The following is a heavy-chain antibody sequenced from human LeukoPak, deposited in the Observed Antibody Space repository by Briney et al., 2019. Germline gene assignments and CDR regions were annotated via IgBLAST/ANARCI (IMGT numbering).Heavy chain of an antibody. V-gene: IGHV3-72*01. Sequence: PGGSLRLSCAASGFTFSYHYMGWVRQAPGKGLEWIGRIRDKDTIQYAASLKGRITVSRDDSQNSLYLQMNSLKTEDTAFYYCAAPVAGQNSFVYWGQGILVTVSS. CDR3: AAPVAGQNSFVY. CDR1: GFTFSYHY. D-gene: IGHD6-19*01. J-gene: IGHJ4*02. CDR2: IRDKDTI.